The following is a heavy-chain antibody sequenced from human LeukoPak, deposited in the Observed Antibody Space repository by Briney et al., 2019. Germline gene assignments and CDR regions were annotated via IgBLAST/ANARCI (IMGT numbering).Heavy chain of an antibody. Sequence: PGGSLRPSCAASGFTFSRYAMTWVRQAPGKGLEWVSTISGVGDRTYFADSVKGRLTVSRDNSKSTLYLQMNRLRAEDTAVYYCAKGFGDTTFGVVTANDYWGKGILVIVSS. J-gene: IGHJ4*02. CDR3: AKGFGDTTFGVVTANDY. CDR2: ISGVGDRT. V-gene: IGHV3-23*01. D-gene: IGHD3-3*01. CDR1: GFTFSRYA.